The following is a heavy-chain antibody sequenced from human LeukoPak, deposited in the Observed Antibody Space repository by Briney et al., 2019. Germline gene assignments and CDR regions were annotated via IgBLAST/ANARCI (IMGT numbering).Heavy chain of an antibody. Sequence: GASVKVSCKASGGTFSSYSISWVRQAPGQGLEWMGGIIPIFGTTNYAQTFQGRVTITADESTSTAYMELSSLRSEDTAVYYCARASYYYDSSGYDAFDIWGQGTMVTVSS. CDR3: ARASYYYDSSGYDAFDI. V-gene: IGHV1-69*13. J-gene: IGHJ3*02. CDR1: GGTFSSYS. CDR2: IIPIFGTT. D-gene: IGHD3-22*01.